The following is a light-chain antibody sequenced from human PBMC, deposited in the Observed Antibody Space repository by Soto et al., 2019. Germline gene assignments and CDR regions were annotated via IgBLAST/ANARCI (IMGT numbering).Light chain of an antibody. J-gene: IGKJ4*01. CDR1: QGISIH. CDR3: QKLNSYPSP. V-gene: IGKV1-9*01. Sequence: DIQLTQSPSFLSSSVGDRVTISCRASQGISIHLAWYQQKPGKAPKLLIYAASTLESGAPSRFSGSGSGTEFPPTISSLQPEDFANHYCQKLNSYPSPFGGGTKVEIK. CDR2: AAS.